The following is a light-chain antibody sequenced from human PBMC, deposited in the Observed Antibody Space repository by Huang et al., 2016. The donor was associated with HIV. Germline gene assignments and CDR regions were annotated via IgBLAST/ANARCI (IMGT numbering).Light chain of an antibody. CDR2: GAS. CDR1: QTVTTN. J-gene: IGKJ1*01. CDR3: QQYYNWPPWT. Sequence: EIVMTQSPATLSVSPGERATLSCRATQTVTTNLAWYQQKPGQAPTLLIYGASTRATDVPARFSGSGSGTEFTLIISGLQSEDFAVYYCQQYYNWPPWTFGQGTKVDFK. V-gene: IGKV3-15*01.